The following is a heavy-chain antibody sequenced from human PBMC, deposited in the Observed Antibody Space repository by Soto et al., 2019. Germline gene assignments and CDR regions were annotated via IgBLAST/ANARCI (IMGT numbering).Heavy chain of an antibody. V-gene: IGHV3-30-3*01. CDR3: ARDKSPYSSGWHNRHFDY. J-gene: IGHJ4*02. Sequence: QVQLVESGGGVVQPGRSLRLSCAASGFTFSSYAMHWVRQAPGKGLEWVAVISYDGSNKYYADSVKRRFTISRDNSKNTLYLQMNSLRAEDTAVYYCARDKSPYSSGWHNRHFDYWGQGTLVTVSS. D-gene: IGHD6-19*01. CDR1: GFTFSSYA. CDR2: ISYDGSNK.